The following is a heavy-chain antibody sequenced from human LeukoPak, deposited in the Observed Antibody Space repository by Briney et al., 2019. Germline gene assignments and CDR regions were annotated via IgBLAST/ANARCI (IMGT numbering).Heavy chain of an antibody. V-gene: IGHV4-39*07. CDR1: DGSISSSDYY. D-gene: IGHD2-8*01. J-gene: IGHJ5*02. CDR3: ARENYCTNGVCWAFDP. CDR2: IYYTGST. Sequence: SETLSLTCTVSDGSISSSDYYWGWIRQPPGKGLEWIGNIYYTGSTSYNSSLESRVTISVDTSKNQFSLQLSSVTAADTAVYYCARENYCTNGVCWAFDPWGQGTLVTVSS.